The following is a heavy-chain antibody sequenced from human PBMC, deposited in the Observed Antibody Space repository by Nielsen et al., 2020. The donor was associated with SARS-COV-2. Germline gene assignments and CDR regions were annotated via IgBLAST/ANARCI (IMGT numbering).Heavy chain of an antibody. J-gene: IGHJ4*02. CDR3: AKGPRGTVTTFFDS. CDR2: IYSGGSFS. CDR1: GFTFSTYA. V-gene: IGHV3-23*03. Sequence: GGSLRLSCAASGFTFSTYAMSWVRQAPGKGRRWVSVIYSGGSFSYHADSLKGRFTISRDDSKDTLYLQMNSLTAEDTAVYFCAKGPRGTVTTFFDSWGQGTLVTVSS. D-gene: IGHD4-17*01.